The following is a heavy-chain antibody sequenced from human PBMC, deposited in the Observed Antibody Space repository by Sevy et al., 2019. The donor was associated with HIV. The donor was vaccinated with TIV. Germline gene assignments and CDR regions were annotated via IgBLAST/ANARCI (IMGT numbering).Heavy chain of an antibody. CDR1: GFAFSSYA. V-gene: IGHV3-23*01. D-gene: IGHD6-13*01. Sequence: GGSLRLSCAASGFAFSSYAMTWVRQAPGKGLEWVSAFSGSGSSTFYTDSVKGRLTISRDNSKNTLYLQMNSLRAEDTAVYYCAKDTIIAPAGTVDYWGQGTLVTVSS. CDR3: AKDTIIAPAGTVDY. CDR2: FSGSGSST. J-gene: IGHJ4*02.